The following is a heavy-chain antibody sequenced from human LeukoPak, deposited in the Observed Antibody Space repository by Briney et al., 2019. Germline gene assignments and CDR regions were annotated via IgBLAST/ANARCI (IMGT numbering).Heavy chain of an antibody. CDR1: GYTFTGYY. CDR2: INPNSGRT. V-gene: IGHV1-2*02. Sequence: ASVKVSCKASGYTFTGYYMHWVRQAPGQGLEWMGWINPNSGRTNYAQNFQGRVTMSRETSISTAYMELSRLRSDDTAVYYCARDRGYQYHMDVWGKGTTVTVSS. D-gene: IGHD3-10*01. J-gene: IGHJ6*03. CDR3: ARDRGYQYHMDV.